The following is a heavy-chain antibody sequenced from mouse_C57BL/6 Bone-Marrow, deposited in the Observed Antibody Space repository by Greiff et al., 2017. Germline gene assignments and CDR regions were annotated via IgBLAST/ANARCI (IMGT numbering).Heavy chain of an antibody. CDR2: IYPGSGST. D-gene: IGHD2-4*01. CDR1: GYTFTSYW. Sequence: QVQLKQPGAELVKPGASVKMSCKASGYTFTSYWITWVKQRPGQGLEWIGDIYPGSGSTNYNEKFKSKATLTVDTSSSTAYMQLSSLTSADSAVYYCARAIYYDYVWFAYWGQGTLVTVSA. J-gene: IGHJ3*01. CDR3: ARAIYYDYVWFAY. V-gene: IGHV1-55*01.